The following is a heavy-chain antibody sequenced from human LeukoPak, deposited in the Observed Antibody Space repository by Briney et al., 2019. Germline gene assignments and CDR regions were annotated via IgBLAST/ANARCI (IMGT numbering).Heavy chain of an antibody. CDR3: ARVYQSAEYYFDY. Sequence: PSGTLSLTCTVSGGSIDSYYWSWIRQPPGKGLEWIGYIYYTGSTEYHPSLKSRVTISLDTSKNQFSLELTSVTAADTAVYYCARVYQSAEYYFDYWGQGNLVSVSS. D-gene: IGHD2-2*01. CDR1: GGSIDSYY. J-gene: IGHJ4*02. CDR2: IYYTGST. V-gene: IGHV4-59*01.